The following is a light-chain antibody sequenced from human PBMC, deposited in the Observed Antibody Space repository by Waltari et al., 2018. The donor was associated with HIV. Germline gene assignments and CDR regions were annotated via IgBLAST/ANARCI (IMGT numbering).Light chain of an antibody. CDR1: SSDVGGYNY. CDR3: SSYTGSSTLVI. Sequence: SALTQPASVSGSPGQSITISCTGTSSDVGGYNYVSWYQQYPDKAPKLLIYDVSHRPSGVSNRFSGSKSGNAASLTISGLQSEDEADYYCSSYTGSSTLVIFGGGTKLTVL. V-gene: IGLV2-14*03. J-gene: IGLJ2*01. CDR2: DVS.